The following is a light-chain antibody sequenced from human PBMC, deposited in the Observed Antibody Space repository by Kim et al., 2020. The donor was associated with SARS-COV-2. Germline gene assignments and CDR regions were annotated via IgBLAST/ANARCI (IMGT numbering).Light chain of an antibody. CDR1: ARVGTY. Sequence: PWDRATLSCRSSARVGTYLAGYPHKPGQAPRLLIYAASNRATGIPARCSGSGSGTDFTLTISSLESEDFAVYYCQQRSNWPTALTFGGGTKVDIK. CDR3: QQRSNWPTALT. CDR2: AAS. V-gene: IGKV3-11*01. J-gene: IGKJ4*01.